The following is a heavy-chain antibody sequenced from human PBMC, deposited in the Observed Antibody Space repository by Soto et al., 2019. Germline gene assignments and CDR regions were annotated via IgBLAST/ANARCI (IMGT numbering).Heavy chain of an antibody. V-gene: IGHV1-69*12. CDR2: IIPIFGTA. CDR1: GGTFSSYA. J-gene: IGHJ4*02. Sequence: QVQLVQSGAEVKKPGSSVKVSCKASGGTFSSYAISWVRQAPGQGLEWMGGIIPIFGTANYAQKFQGRVTITADESTXTAYMELSSLRSEDTAVYYCAREGSYCSGGSCSPYYFDYWGQXTLVX. CDR3: AREGSYCSGGSCSPYYFDY. D-gene: IGHD2-15*01.